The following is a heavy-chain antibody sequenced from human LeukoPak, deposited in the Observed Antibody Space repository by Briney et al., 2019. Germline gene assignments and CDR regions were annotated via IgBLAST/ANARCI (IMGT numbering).Heavy chain of an antibody. D-gene: IGHD4-17*01. CDR2: ISYDGSNK. CDR1: GFTFSSYA. CDR3: AREDGDYALDY. J-gene: IGHJ4*02. Sequence: GGSLRLSCAASGFTFSSYAMHWVRQAPGKGLEWVAVISYDGSNKYYVDSVKGRFTISRDNSKNTLYLQMNSLRAEDTAVYYCAREDGDYALDYWGQGTLVTVSS. V-gene: IGHV3-30-3*01.